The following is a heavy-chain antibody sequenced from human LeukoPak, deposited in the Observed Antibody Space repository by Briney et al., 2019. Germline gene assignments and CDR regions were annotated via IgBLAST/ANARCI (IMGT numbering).Heavy chain of an antibody. Sequence: SQSLSLTCTVSGGSISSYYCSWIRQPPGKGLEWIGYIHYSGSTNSHPSLKSRVTISVDTSKNQFSLTLSSVTAADTAVYYCARDEGYGGNIHYFDYWGQGTLVTVSS. CDR2: IHYSGST. J-gene: IGHJ4*02. CDR1: GGSISSYY. V-gene: IGHV4-59*01. CDR3: ARDEGYGGNIHYFDY. D-gene: IGHD4-23*01.